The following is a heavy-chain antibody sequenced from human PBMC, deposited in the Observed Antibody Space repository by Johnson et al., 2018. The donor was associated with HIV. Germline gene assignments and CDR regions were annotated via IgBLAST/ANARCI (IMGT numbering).Heavy chain of an antibody. Sequence: VQLVESGGGLVQPGGSLRLSCVASGFTVSSNYMSWVRQAPGKGLEWVSVIYSGGSTYYAASVKGRFTISSDNSKNTLYLQMNSLRAEDTAVYYCARERDDSSGYYYHDAFDIWGQGTMVTVSS. D-gene: IGHD3-22*01. CDR3: ARERDDSSGYYYHDAFDI. J-gene: IGHJ3*02. CDR2: IYSGGST. CDR1: GFTVSSNY. V-gene: IGHV3-53*01.